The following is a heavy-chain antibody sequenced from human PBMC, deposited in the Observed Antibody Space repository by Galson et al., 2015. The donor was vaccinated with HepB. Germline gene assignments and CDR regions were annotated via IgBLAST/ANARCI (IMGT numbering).Heavy chain of an antibody. J-gene: IGHJ6*02. CDR2: ISYDGSNK. V-gene: IGHV3-30-3*01. Sequence: SLRLSCAASGFTFSSYAMHWVRQAPGKGLEWVAVISYDGSNKYYADSVKGRFTISRDNSKNTLYLQMNSLRAEDTAVYYCARDSHGLYDFWSGYYRGTKGMDVWGQGTTVTVSS. D-gene: IGHD3-3*01. CDR3: ARDSHGLYDFWSGYYRGTKGMDV. CDR1: GFTFSSYA.